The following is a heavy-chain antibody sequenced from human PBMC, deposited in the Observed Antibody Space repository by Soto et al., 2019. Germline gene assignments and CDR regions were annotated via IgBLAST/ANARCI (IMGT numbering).Heavy chain of an antibody. J-gene: IGHJ6*02. D-gene: IGHD6-19*01. CDR2: IGTAGDT. CDR3: ARDIAVAGPYYYYGMDV. V-gene: IGHV3-13*01. Sequence: GGSLRLSCAASGFTFSSYAMSWFRQAPGKGLEWVSAIGTAGDTYYPGSVKGRFTISRENAKNSLYLQMNSLRAGDTAVYYCARDIAVAGPYYYYGMDVWGQGTTVTVSS. CDR1: GFTFSSYA.